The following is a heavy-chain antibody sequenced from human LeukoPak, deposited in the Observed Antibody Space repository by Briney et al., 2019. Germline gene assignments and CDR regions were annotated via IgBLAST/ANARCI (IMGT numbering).Heavy chain of an antibody. V-gene: IGHV3-23*01. D-gene: IGHD6-13*01. CDR1: GFTFSSYA. Sequence: PGGSLRLSCAASGFTFSSYAMSWVRQAPGKGLEWVSAISGSGGSTYYADSVKGQFTISRDNSKNTLYLQMNSLRAEDTAVYYCAKGYSSSWYVSGYWGQGTLVTVSS. CDR3: AKGYSSSWYVSGY. J-gene: IGHJ4*02. CDR2: ISGSGGST.